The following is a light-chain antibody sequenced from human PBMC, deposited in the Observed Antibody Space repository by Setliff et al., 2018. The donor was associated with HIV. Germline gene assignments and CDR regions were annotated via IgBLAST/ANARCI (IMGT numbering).Light chain of an antibody. CDR2: EVS. V-gene: IGLV2-14*01. CDR3: SSYTSSSTYV. J-gene: IGLJ1*01. CDR1: TSDVGGYNY. Sequence: QSVLTQPASVSGSPGQSITISCTATTSDVGGYNYVSWYQHHPGKAPKLMIYEVSNRPSGVSNRFPGSKSGNTASLTISGLQAEDEADYFCSSYTSSSTYVFGAGTKVTVL.